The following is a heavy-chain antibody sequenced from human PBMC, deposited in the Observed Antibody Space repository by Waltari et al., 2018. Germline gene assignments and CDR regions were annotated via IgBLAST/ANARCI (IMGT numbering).Heavy chain of an antibody. D-gene: IGHD2-8*01. V-gene: IGHV1-24*01. CDR3: ATVGLVWQRGDWFDP. Sequence: QVQLVQSGAEVKKPGASVKVSCKVSGYTLTELSMHWVRQAPGKGLEWMGGFDPEDGETIYAQKFQGRVTRTEDTSTDTAYMELSSLRSEDTAVYYCATVGLVWQRGDWFDPWGQGTLVTVSS. CDR1: GYTLTELS. CDR2: FDPEDGET. J-gene: IGHJ5*02.